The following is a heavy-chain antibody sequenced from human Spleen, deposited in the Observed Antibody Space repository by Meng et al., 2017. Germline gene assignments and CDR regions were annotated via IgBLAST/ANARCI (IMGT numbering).Heavy chain of an antibody. Sequence: GGSLRLSCAASGFTFNTYTMSWVRQVPGKGLVWVSRINSDGSSTSYADSVKGRFTISRDNAKNTLYLQMNSLRAEDTAVYYCARIDYWGQGTLVTVSS. V-gene: IGHV3-74*01. CDR2: INSDGSST. CDR1: GFTFNTYT. CDR3: ARIDY. J-gene: IGHJ4*02.